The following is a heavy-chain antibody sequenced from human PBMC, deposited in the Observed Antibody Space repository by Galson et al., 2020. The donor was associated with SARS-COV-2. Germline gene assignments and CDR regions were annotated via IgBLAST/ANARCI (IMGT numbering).Heavy chain of an antibody. D-gene: IGHD6-13*01. CDR1: GFIFSSYS. J-gene: IGHJ4*02. V-gene: IGHV3-23*01. CDR2: ISGSGSNT. Sequence: GGSLRLSCAASGFIFSSYSMTWVRQAPGKGLEWVSGISGSGSNTYYADSVKGRFTISRDNSKNTLYLQMNSLRAEDTAVYYCAKPEYSSNYFDYWGQGTLVTVSS. CDR3: AKPEYSSNYFDY.